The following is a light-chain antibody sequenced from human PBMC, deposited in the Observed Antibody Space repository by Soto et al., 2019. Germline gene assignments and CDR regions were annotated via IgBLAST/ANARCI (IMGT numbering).Light chain of an antibody. Sequence: EIVLTQSPATLSVARGERATLSCRASQSVSSNLAWYQQKPGQAPRLLIYGASTRATGIPARFSGSGSGTEFTLIISSLQSEDSAVYYCQQYNSWLWTFGQGTKVDI. CDR2: GAS. CDR3: QQYNSWLWT. J-gene: IGKJ1*01. CDR1: QSVSSN. V-gene: IGKV3-15*01.